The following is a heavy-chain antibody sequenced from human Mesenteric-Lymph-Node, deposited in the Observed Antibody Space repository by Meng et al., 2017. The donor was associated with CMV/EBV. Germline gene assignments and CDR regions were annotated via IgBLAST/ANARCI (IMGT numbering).Heavy chain of an antibody. Sequence: QLQLHQVGDGCLKPSRSLSLTCAVYGGSFSGYYWSWIRQPPGKGLEWIGEINHSGSTNYNPSLKSRVTISVDTSKNQFSLKLSSVTAADTAVYYCARHQRWLKSEGGFNYWGQGTLVTVSS. V-gene: IGHV4-34*01. CDR2: INHSGST. CDR3: ARHQRWLKSEGGFNY. CDR1: GGSFSGYY. J-gene: IGHJ4*02. D-gene: IGHD4-23*01.